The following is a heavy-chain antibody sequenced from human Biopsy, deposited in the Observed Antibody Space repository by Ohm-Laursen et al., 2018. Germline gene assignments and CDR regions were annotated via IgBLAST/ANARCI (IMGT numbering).Heavy chain of an antibody. CDR3: AREGGGLLPIRLTDF. D-gene: IGHD1-26*01. J-gene: IGHJ4*02. Sequence: GTLSLTCEVSGESFSDYYWSWIRQSPGKGLEWIGEINHRGRSSYSPSLQSRFTISVDASKNQFSLNVKSVTAADTAVYFCAREGGGLLPIRLTDFWGPGMMVTVSS. CDR2: INHRGRS. V-gene: IGHV4-34*01. CDR1: GESFSDYY.